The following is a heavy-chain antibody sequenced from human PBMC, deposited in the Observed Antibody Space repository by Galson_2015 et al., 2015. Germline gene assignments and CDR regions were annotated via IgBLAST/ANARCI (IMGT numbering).Heavy chain of an antibody. J-gene: IGHJ6*02. Sequence: LRLSCAASGFPFSSYGMHWVRQAPGKGLEWVAVIWYDGSNKYYADSVKGRFTISRDNSKNTLYLQMNSLRAEDTAVYYCARDHYYDSSGTIWDYYYYYGMDVWGQGTTVTVSS. CDR2: IWYDGSNK. D-gene: IGHD3-22*01. V-gene: IGHV3-33*01. CDR3: ARDHYYDSSGTIWDYYYYYGMDV. CDR1: GFPFSSYG.